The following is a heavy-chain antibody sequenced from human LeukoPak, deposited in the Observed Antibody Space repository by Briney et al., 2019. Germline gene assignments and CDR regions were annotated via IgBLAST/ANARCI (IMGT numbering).Heavy chain of an antibody. Sequence: SETLSLTCTVSGDSISSYYWSWIRQPPGKGLEWIGYIYYSGSANYNPSLKSRVTISVDTSKNQFSLKLSSVTAADTAAYYCARGVVIAPQTFDYWGQGTLVTVSS. D-gene: IGHD2-21*01. CDR2: IYYSGSA. CDR3: ARGVVIAPQTFDY. J-gene: IGHJ4*02. CDR1: GDSISSYY. V-gene: IGHV4-59*01.